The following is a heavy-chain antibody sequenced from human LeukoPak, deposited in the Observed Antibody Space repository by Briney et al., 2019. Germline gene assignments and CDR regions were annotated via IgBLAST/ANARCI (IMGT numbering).Heavy chain of an antibody. CDR3: ARQGWFGELTRGYFDY. V-gene: IGHV3-48*03. CDR1: GFTFSSYE. D-gene: IGHD3-10*01. J-gene: IGHJ4*02. Sequence: GGSLRLPCAASGFTFSSYEMNWVRQAPGKGLEWVSYVSSSGSTIYYADSVKGRFTISRDNAKNSLYLQMNSLRAEDTAVYYCARQGWFGELTRGYFDYWGRGTLVTVSS. CDR2: VSSSGSTI.